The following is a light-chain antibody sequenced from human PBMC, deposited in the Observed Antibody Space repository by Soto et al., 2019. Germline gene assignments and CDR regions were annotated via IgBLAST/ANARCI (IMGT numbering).Light chain of an antibody. CDR2: DVS. J-gene: IGLJ1*01. Sequence: QSALTQPPSASGSPGQSVTISCTGTSSDVGGYKYVSWYQQHPGKVPKLMIYDVSKRPSGVPDRFSGSKSGNTASLTVSGLQAEDEADYYCSSYAGSNTDYVFGTGTKLTVL. CDR3: SSYAGSNTDYV. V-gene: IGLV2-8*01. CDR1: SSDVGGYKY.